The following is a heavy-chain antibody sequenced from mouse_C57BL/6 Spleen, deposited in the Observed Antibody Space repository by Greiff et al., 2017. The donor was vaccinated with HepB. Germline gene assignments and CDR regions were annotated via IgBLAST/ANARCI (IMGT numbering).Heavy chain of an antibody. V-gene: IGHV1-47*01. J-gene: IGHJ2*01. D-gene: IGHD3-2*02. Sequence: QVQLKQSGAELVKPGASVKMSCKASGYTFTTYPIEWMKQNHGKSLEWIGNFHPYNDDTKYNEKFKGKATLTIEKSSSTVYLELSRLTSDDSAVYYCARGVDSSGYYYFDYWGQGTTLTVSS. CDR1: GYTFTTYP. CDR2: FHPYNDDT. CDR3: ARGVDSSGYYYFDY.